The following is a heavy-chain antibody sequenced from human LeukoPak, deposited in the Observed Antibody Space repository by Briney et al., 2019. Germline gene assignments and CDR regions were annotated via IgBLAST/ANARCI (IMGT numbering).Heavy chain of an antibody. CDR3: ARDLPLPADHYYGSGSENY. CDR2: IKQDGSEK. D-gene: IGHD3-10*01. V-gene: IGHV3-7*01. J-gene: IGHJ4*02. Sequence: GGSLRLSCAASGFTFSSYWMSWVRQAPGKGLEWVANIKQDGSEKYYVDSVKGRFTISRDNAKNSLYLQMNSLRAEDTAVYYCARDLPLPADHYYGSGSENYWGQGTLVTVSS. CDR1: GFTFSSYW.